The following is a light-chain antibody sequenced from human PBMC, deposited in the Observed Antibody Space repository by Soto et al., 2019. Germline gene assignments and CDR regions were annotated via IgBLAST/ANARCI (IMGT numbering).Light chain of an antibody. CDR3: QDYSDWPTWT. V-gene: IGKV3-11*01. J-gene: IGKJ1*01. CDR1: QSVSSY. Sequence: EIVLTQSPATLSLSPGERATLSCRASQSVSSYLAWYQQKPGQAPRLLIYDASNRATGIPARFSGSGSGTDFTLTISSLQSEDFAVYYCQDYSDWPTWTFGQGTKVDI. CDR2: DAS.